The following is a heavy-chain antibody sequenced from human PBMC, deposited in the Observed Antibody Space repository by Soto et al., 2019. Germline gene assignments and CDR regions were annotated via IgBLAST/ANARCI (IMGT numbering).Heavy chain of an antibody. D-gene: IGHD3-22*01. Sequence: SETLSLTCTVSGDSISSSDYYWGWIRQPPGKGLEWIGNIYYSGSASYHPSLKSRVTISVDKSKNQFSLKLSSVTAADTAVYYCARVMVGSGYYSHYYYGMDVWGQGTTVTVSS. V-gene: IGHV4-39*07. J-gene: IGHJ6*02. CDR2: IYYSGSA. CDR1: GDSISSSDYY. CDR3: ARVMVGSGYYSHYYYGMDV.